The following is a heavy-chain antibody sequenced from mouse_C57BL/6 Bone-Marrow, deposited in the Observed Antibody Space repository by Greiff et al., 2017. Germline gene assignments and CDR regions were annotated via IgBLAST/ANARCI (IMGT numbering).Heavy chain of an antibody. J-gene: IGHJ4*01. CDR1: GFTFTNTY. V-gene: IGHV14-3*01. CDR2: IDPANGNT. D-gene: IGHD2-2*01. Sequence: EVQLQQSVAELVRPGASVKLSCTASGFTFTNTYMHWVKQRPEQGLEWIGWIDPANGNTNYTPKFKGKATITADTSSSTAYLQLSSLTSEDSAIYYCARRLPHSAMDYWGQGTSVTVSS. CDR3: ARRLPHSAMDY.